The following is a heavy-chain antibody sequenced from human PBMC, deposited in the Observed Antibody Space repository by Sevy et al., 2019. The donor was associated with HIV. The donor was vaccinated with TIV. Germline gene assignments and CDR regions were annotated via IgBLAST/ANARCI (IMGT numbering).Heavy chain of an antibody. J-gene: IGHJ5*02. CDR1: GFNFRNFW. Sequence: GGSLRLSCVASGFNFRNFWMCWVRQAPGTGLECVADIKQDGSEAYYVDSVKGRFTISRDNAKNSLYLQMNSLRDEDTAMYFCVRDKEVGASILDAWGQRTPVTVSS. CDR3: VRDKEVGASILDA. V-gene: IGHV3-7*03. D-gene: IGHD1-26*01. CDR2: IKQDGSEA.